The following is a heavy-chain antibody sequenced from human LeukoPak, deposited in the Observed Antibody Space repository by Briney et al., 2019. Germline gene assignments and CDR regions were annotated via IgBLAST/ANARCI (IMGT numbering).Heavy chain of an antibody. D-gene: IGHD6-13*01. CDR3: ARAGYSSSWFPNSRPGYSSSWYRTGFDY. J-gene: IGHJ4*02. CDR2: INHSGST. V-gene: IGHV4-38-2*02. Sequence: SETLSLTCTVSGYSISSGYYWSWIRQPPGKGLEWIGEINHSGSTNYNPSLKSRVTISVDTSKNQFSLKLSSVTAADTAVYYCARAGYSSSWFPNSRPGYSSSWYRTGFDYWGQGTLVTVSS. CDR1: GYSISSGYY.